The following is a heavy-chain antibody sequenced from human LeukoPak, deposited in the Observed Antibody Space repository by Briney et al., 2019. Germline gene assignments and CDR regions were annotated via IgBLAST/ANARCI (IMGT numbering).Heavy chain of an antibody. J-gene: IGHJ6*02. CDR3: AKYIVPGDYHYGMDV. CDR1: GFTFSSYS. V-gene: IGHV3-48*02. CDR2: ISSSSRTI. D-gene: IGHD2-15*01. Sequence: GGSLRLSCVASGFTFSSYSMNWVRQAPGKGLEWISYISSSSRTIYYADSVKGRFAVSRDNAKKSLFLQMNSLRDEDTAVYYCAKYIVPGDYHYGMDVWGQGTTVTVSS.